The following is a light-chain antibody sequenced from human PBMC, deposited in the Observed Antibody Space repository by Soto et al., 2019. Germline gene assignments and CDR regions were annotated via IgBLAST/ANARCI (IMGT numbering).Light chain of an antibody. CDR1: QSISSW. CDR2: KAS. Sequence: DIQRTQSPSTLSASVGDRVTITFRASQSISSWLAWYQQKPGKAPKLLIYKASSLESGVPSRFSGSGSGTEFPLTISSLQPADFATYYCQQYNSWTFAQGTKVDIK. J-gene: IGKJ1*01. V-gene: IGKV1-5*03. CDR3: QQYNSWT.